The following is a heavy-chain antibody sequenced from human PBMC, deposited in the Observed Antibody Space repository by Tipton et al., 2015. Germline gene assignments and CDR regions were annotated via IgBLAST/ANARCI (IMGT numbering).Heavy chain of an antibody. CDR2: IVPIFRTG. CDR1: GGTFSSYS. V-gene: IGHV1-69*06. D-gene: IGHD4-11*01. J-gene: IGHJ4*02. CDR3: ASRGREMTTTFFDS. Sequence: QVQLVQSGAEVKKPGSSVKVSCQASGGTFSSYSINWVRQAPGQGLDWMGGIVPIFRTGTYARKFRGRVTITADTSTRTVYMDLRNLTSADTAVYYCASRGREMTTTFFDSWGQGALVTVSS.